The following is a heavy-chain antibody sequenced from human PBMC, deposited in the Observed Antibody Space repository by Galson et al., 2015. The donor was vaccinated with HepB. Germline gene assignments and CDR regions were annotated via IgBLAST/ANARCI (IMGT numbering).Heavy chain of an antibody. CDR1: GFTSGSHV. CDR3: AKGYSTSSPFDN. CDR2: IGVGRTTQ. D-gene: IGHD6-6*01. J-gene: IGHJ4*02. V-gene: IGHV3-23*01. Sequence: SLRLSCAASGFTSGSHVMAWVRRAPGRGLEWVSSIGVGRTTQYYADSVKGRFIVSRDNSKNTLYLQMNSLTAEDTAIYFCAKGYSTSSPFDNWGQGTPVAVSS.